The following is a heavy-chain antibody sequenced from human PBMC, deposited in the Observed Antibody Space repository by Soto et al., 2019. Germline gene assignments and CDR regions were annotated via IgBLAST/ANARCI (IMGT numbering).Heavy chain of an antibody. D-gene: IGHD3-9*01. J-gene: IGHJ4*02. Sequence: PGGSLRLSCSASGFTFSSYAMHWARQAPGKGLEYVSAISSNGGSTYYADSVKGRFTISRDNSKNTLYLQTSSLRAEDTAVYYCVKDQNFWRGYDILTGYSPFDYWGQGTLVTSPQ. V-gene: IGHV3-64D*06. CDR1: GFTFSSYA. CDR2: ISSNGGST. CDR3: VKDQNFWRGYDILTGYSPFDY.